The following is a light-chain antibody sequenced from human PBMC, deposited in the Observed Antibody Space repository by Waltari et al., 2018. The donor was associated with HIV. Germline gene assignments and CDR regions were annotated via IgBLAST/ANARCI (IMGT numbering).Light chain of an antibody. CDR2: DAS. CDR1: QDISNY. J-gene: IGKJ4*01. V-gene: IGKV1-33*01. Sequence: DIQMTQSPSSLSVSVGDRVTITCQASQDISNYLNWYQQKPRKAHKLLIYDASNLETGVPSRFSGSGSGTDFTFTISSLQPEDIATYYCQQYDNLPLTFGGGTKVEIK. CDR3: QQYDNLPLT.